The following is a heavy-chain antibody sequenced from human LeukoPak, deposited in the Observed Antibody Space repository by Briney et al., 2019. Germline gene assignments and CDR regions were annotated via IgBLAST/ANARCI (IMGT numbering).Heavy chain of an antibody. CDR2: ISGRSDNT. Sequence: GGSLRLYCAASGFIFSNYAMYWVRQAPGKGLEWVSAISGRSDNTYYADSVKGRFTLSRDSSKNTLYLQMNSLRPDDTAVYYCAKWGDYDVLSGYYVSDFWGQGTLVTVSS. J-gene: IGHJ4*02. V-gene: IGHV3-23*01. CDR1: GFIFSNYA. CDR3: AKWGDYDVLSGYYVSDF. D-gene: IGHD3-9*01.